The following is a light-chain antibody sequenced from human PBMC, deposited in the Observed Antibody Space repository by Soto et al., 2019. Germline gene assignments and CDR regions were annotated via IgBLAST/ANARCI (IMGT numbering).Light chain of an antibody. J-gene: IGKJ3*01. Sequence: EIVMTQSPATLSVSPGERVTLSCRASQNIVNNLAWYQQKPGQGPWLLIYGASTMATGVPARFSGSGSGTEFTLTISSLQSEDFALYYCQQYYSWPLTFGPGTKLDVK. CDR2: GAS. V-gene: IGKV3-15*01. CDR1: QNIVNN. CDR3: QQYYSWPLT.